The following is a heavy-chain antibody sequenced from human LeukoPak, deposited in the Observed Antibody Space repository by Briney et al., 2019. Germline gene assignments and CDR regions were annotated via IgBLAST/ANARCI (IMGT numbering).Heavy chain of an antibody. CDR1: GFTFSSYE. J-gene: IGHJ6*02. Sequence: GGSLRLSCAASGFTFSSYEMNWVRQAPGKGLEWVSYISSSGSTIYYADSVKGRFTISRDNAKNSLYLQMNSLRAEDTAVYYCTRDMVRGVIVRVYYYYGMDVWGQGTTVTVSS. D-gene: IGHD3-10*01. CDR2: ISSSGSTI. CDR3: TRDMVRGVIVRVYYYYGMDV. V-gene: IGHV3-48*03.